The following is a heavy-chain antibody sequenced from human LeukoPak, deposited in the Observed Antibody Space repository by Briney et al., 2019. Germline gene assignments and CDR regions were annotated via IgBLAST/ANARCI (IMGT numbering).Heavy chain of an antibody. J-gene: IGHJ4*02. CDR2: INQDGSQK. D-gene: IGHD3-3*01. CDR1: GFTFSTYW. Sequence: GGSLRLSCAASGFTFSTYWMNWVRQAPGRGLEWVANINQDGSQKYYVDSVKGRFTISRDNAKNSLYLQMNSLRAEDTAVYYCARVGTNYDFWSGLYYFDYWGQGTLVTVSS. CDR3: ARVGTNYDFWSGLYYFDY. V-gene: IGHV3-7*01.